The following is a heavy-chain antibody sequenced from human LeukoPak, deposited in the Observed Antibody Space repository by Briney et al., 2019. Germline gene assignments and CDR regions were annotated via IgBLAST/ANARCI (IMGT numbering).Heavy chain of an antibody. V-gene: IGHV1-18*01. J-gene: IGHJ4*02. Sequence: ASVKVSCKTSGYTFTNNAITWVRQAPGQGLEWMGWTGTYSGNKNLAQKFQGRVTMTTDTPTSTAYMELKSLRSDDTAVYFCARGGSGAYCPGFWGQGTLVIVSS. CDR2: TGTYSGNK. CDR1: GYTFTNNA. D-gene: IGHD3-10*01. CDR3: ARGGSGAYCPGF.